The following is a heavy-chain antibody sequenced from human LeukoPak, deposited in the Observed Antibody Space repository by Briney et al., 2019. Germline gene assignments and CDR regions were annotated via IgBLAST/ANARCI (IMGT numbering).Heavy chain of an antibody. V-gene: IGHV3-7*01. CDR3: ARDLLRGYSYGPFDY. J-gene: IGHJ4*02. D-gene: IGHD5-18*01. CDR2: IKQDGSEK. Sequence: PGGSLRLSCAASGFTFSSYWMSWVRQAPGKGLEWAANIKQDGSEKYYVDSVKGRFTISRDNSKNTLYLQMDSLRAEDTALYYCARDLLRGYSYGPFDYWGQGTLVTVSS. CDR1: GFTFSSYW.